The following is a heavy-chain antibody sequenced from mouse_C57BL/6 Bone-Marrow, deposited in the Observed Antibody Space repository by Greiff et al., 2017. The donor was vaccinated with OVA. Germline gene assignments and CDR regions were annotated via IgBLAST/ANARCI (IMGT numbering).Heavy chain of an antibody. CDR3: TRSGGNYDYYAMDY. CDR2: IDPETGGT. D-gene: IGHD2-1*01. Sequence: VKLQESGAELVRPGASVTLSCKASGYTFTDYEMHWVKQTPVHGLEWIGAIDPETGGTAYNQKFKGKAILTADKSSSTAYMELRSLTSEDSAVYYCTRSGGNYDYYAMDYWGQGTSVTVSS. V-gene: IGHV1-15*01. CDR1: GYTFTDYE. J-gene: IGHJ4*01.